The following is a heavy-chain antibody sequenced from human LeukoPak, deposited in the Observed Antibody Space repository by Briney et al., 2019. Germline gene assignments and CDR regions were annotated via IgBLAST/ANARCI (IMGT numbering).Heavy chain of an antibody. CDR2: IASDGSST. D-gene: IGHD6-13*01. CDR3: ARDDLGYSSSWFNYYYYGMDV. V-gene: IGHV3-74*01. CDR1: GFTFSSYW. Sequence: PGGSLRLSRAASGFTFSSYWMNWVRQAPGKGLVWVSRIASDGSSTTYADSVKGRFSISRDNAKNTLYLQMNSLRAEDTAVYYCARDDLGYSSSWFNYYYYGMDVWGQGTTVTVSS. J-gene: IGHJ6*02.